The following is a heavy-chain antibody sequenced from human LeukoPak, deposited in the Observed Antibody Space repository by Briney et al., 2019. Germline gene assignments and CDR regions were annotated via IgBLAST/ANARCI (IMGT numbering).Heavy chain of an antibody. J-gene: IGHJ4*02. V-gene: IGHV1-18*01. CDR2: VSVYNVNT. CDR1: GYAVSSYG. D-gene: IGHD1-26*01. Sequence: ASVNVSCKASGYAVSSYGISWVRHAPGQGLEWIGLVSVYNVNTSYAKQLQSRVTMTTETSTSTAYLDLRSPRSDDTAVYYCARDESSGSNYLDSWGQGTLVTVSS. CDR3: ARDESSGSNYLDS.